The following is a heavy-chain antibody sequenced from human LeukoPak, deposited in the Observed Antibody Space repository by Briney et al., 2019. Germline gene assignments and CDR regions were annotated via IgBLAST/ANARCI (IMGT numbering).Heavy chain of an antibody. Sequence: SEILSLTCTVSGGSVSSGSYYWSWIRQPPGKGLEWIGYIYYSGSTNYNPSLKSRVTISVDTSKNQFSLKLSSVTAADTAVYYCARATVTFTFDYWGQGTLVTVSS. J-gene: IGHJ4*02. CDR3: ARATVTFTFDY. CDR1: GGSVSSGSYY. CDR2: IYYSGST. V-gene: IGHV4-61*01. D-gene: IGHD4-11*01.